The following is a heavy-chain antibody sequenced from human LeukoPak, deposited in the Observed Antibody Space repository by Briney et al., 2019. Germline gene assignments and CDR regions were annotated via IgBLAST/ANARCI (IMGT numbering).Heavy chain of an antibody. V-gene: IGHV1-2*02. CDR3: ARVPIFDGDFIDY. CDR1: GYIFTGYY. Sequence: ASVKVSCKASGYIFTGYYMHWVRQAPGQGLEWMGWINPNSGGTNSAQKFQGRVTMTRDTSISTAYMELSRLTSDDTAVYYCARVPIFDGDFIDYWGQGTLVTVSS. J-gene: IGHJ4*02. D-gene: IGHD4-17*01. CDR2: INPNSGGT.